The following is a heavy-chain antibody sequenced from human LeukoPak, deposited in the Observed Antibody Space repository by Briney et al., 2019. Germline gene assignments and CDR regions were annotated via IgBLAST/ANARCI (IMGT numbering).Heavy chain of an antibody. V-gene: IGHV3-23*01. Sequence: GGSLRLSCAASGFPFSSYAMSWVRQAPGKGLEWVLSICGSGDITFSAHSVKGRFTISRDNSTNTVYLQINSLRVEDTAVYYCAKDGRTYYYGSGSYFGWFDPRGQGTLVTVSS. CDR1: GFPFSSYA. CDR3: AKDGRTYYYGSGSYFGWFDP. J-gene: IGHJ5*02. D-gene: IGHD3-10*01. CDR2: ICGSGDIT.